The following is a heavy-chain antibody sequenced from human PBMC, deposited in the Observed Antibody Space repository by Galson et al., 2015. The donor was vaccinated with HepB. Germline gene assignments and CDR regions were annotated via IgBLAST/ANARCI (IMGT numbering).Heavy chain of an antibody. Sequence: SLRLSCAASGFTFSGYGMHWVRQAPGKGLEWLALIRFDATNKNYADSVRGRFTISRDNSKNTLYLQMSSLRAEDTAIYHCARYKGDCYGLDVWGQGTTVTVSS. CDR1: GFTFSGYG. D-gene: IGHD1-1*01. CDR2: IRFDATNK. J-gene: IGHJ6*02. V-gene: IGHV3-33*01. CDR3: ARYKGDCYGLDV.